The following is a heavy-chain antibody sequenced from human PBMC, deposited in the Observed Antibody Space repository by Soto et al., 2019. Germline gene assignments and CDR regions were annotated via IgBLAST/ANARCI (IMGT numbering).Heavy chain of an antibody. CDR1: GGSISRGGYY. CDR2: IYYSGGT. Sequence: QVQLQESGPGLVKPSQTLSLPCTVSGGSISRGGYYWRWIRQHPGKGLEWIGYIYYSGGTYYNPSLKSRVTISVDTSENQFSLRLSSVTAADTAVYYCARKDSGYADYMDVWCNGTTVTVSS. CDR3: ARKDSGYADYMDV. D-gene: IGHD5-12*01. J-gene: IGHJ6*03. V-gene: IGHV4-31*03.